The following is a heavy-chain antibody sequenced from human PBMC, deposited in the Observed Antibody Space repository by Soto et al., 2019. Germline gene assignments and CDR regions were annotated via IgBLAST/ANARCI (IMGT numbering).Heavy chain of an antibody. J-gene: IGHJ5*02. CDR1: GFTFDDYA. D-gene: IGHD3-22*01. CDR3: AKGGQEYYYDSSGS. CDR2: ISWNSGSI. V-gene: IGHV3-9*01. Sequence: EVQLVESGGGLVQPGRSLRLSCAASGFTFDDYAMHWVRQAPGKGLAWVSGISWNSGSIGYADSVKGRFTISRDNAKNSLYLQMNSLRAEDTALYYCAKGGQEYYYDSSGSWGQGTLVTVSS.